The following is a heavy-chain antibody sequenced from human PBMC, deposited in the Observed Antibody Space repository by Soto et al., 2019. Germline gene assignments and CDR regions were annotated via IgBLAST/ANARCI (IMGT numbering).Heavy chain of an antibody. CDR2: INPTGGDT. Sequence: QVQLVQSGAEVKKPGASVRVSCKASGYTFSNYYMHWVRQAPGQGLEWMGIINPTGGDTNYARKFQGRLTVTRDTSTTTVAMELSSLRSEDTAIYYCARATLVRGVMGLFDYYYGMDVWGQGTTVTVSS. V-gene: IGHV1-46*01. D-gene: IGHD3-10*01. CDR1: GYTFSNYY. J-gene: IGHJ6*02. CDR3: ARATLVRGVMGLFDYYYGMDV.